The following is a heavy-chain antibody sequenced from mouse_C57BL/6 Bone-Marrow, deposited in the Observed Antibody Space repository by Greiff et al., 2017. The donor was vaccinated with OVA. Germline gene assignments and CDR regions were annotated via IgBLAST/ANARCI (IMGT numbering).Heavy chain of an antibody. CDR2: IYPGDGDT. D-gene: IGHD1-1*01. V-gene: IGHV1-80*01. J-gene: IGHJ2*01. CDR3: ARRGFITTVVAEGYFDY. Sequence: VQVVESGAELVKPGASVKISCKASGYAFSSYWMNWVKQRPGKGLEWIGQIYPGDGDTNYNGKFKGKATLTADKSSSTAYMQLSSLTSEDSAVYFCARRGFITTVVAEGYFDYWGQGTTLTVSS. CDR1: GYAFSSYW.